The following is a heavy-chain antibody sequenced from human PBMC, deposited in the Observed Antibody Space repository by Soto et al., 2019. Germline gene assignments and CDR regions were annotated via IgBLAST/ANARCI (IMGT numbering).Heavy chain of an antibody. CDR3: ARALSLTIFGVVITKSSNWFDP. D-gene: IGHD3-3*01. CDR2: IYHSGST. J-gene: IGHJ5*02. V-gene: IGHV4-4*02. Sequence: QVQLQDSGPGLVKPSGTLSLTCAVSGGSISSSNWWSWVRQPPGKGLEWIGEIYHSGSTNYNPSLKSRVTISVDKSKNQCSLTLSSVTAADTAVYYCARALSLTIFGVVITKSSNWFDPWGQGTLVTVSS. CDR1: GGSISSSNW.